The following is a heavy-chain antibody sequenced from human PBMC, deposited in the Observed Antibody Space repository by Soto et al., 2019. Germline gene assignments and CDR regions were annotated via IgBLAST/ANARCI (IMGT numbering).Heavy chain of an antibody. J-gene: IGHJ5*02. Sequence: QVQLQESGPGLVKPSETLSLTCAVSGGSISSNYWTWIRQPPGKGLEWIGYIYHSGSTNYNPSLKSRVTISRDTSENQFSLKLSSVTAADTAVYYCARQTRYCSGGSCYNWFDPWGQGTLVTVST. V-gene: IGHV4-59*08. CDR2: IYHSGST. CDR1: GGSISSNY. D-gene: IGHD2-15*01. CDR3: ARQTRYCSGGSCYNWFDP.